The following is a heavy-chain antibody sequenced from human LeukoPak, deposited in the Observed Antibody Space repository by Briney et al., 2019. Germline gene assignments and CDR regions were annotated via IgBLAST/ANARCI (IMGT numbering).Heavy chain of an antibody. CDR2: MYGDMSDI. V-gene: IGHV3-74*01. Sequence: GGSLRLSCEVSGFTFSDSWMHWVRQTPGKGLVWVSRMYGDMSDISYADSVKGRFTISRDNAKNTVYLQMNSLRGEDTAVYYCARDLGLRGSTRGQGTLVTVSS. CDR3: ARDLGLRGST. J-gene: IGHJ4*02. D-gene: IGHD4-23*01. CDR1: GFTFSDSW.